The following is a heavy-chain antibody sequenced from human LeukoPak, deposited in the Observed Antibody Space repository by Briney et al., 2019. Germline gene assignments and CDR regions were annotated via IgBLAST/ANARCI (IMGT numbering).Heavy chain of an antibody. J-gene: IGHJ6*02. CDR1: GFTFSSYG. CDR3: AKGMSAHYYYYGMDV. CDR2: ISYDGSNK. Sequence: GGSLRLSCAASGFTFSSYGMHWVRQAPGKGLEWVAVISYDGSNKYYADSVKGRFTISRDNSKNTLYLQMNSLRAEDTAVYYCAKGMSAHYYYYGMDVWGQGTTVTVSS. D-gene: IGHD2-8*01. V-gene: IGHV3-30*18.